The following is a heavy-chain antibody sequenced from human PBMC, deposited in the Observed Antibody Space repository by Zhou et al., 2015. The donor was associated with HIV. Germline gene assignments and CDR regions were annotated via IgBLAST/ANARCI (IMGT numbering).Heavy chain of an antibody. CDR3: ARASRGVATIWRPQGNYYYGMDV. D-gene: IGHD5-12*01. J-gene: IGHJ6*02. CDR2: IIPIFGTA. V-gene: IGHV1-69*01. Sequence: QVQLVQSGAEVKKPGSSVKVSCKASGGTFSSYAISWVRQAPGQGLEWMGGIIPIFGTANYAQKFQGRVTITADESTSTAYMELSSLRSEDTAVYYCARASRGVATIWRPQGNYYYGMDVWGQGTTVTVSS. CDR1: GGTFSSYA.